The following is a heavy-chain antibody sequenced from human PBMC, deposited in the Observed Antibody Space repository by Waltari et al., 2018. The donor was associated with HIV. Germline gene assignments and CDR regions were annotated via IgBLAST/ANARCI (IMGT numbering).Heavy chain of an antibody. Sequence: QVQLQESGPGLVKPSETLSLTCTVSGDSISSYYWTWIRRPAGKGLEWIGRIFTSGSTSYNPSLKSRGTMSLDTSKNQFSLKLTSVTAADTAVYYCAREEYYDILTGPPYGLDVWGQGTTVTVSS. J-gene: IGHJ6*02. D-gene: IGHD3-9*01. CDR2: IFTSGST. V-gene: IGHV4-4*07. CDR1: GDSISSYY. CDR3: AREEYYDILTGPPYGLDV.